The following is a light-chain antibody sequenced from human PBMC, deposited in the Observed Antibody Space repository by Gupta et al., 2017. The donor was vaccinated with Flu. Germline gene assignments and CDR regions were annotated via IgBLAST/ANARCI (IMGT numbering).Light chain of an antibody. CDR2: DAS. J-gene: IGKJ2*03. CDR3: QQYDNLPYS. CDR1: QDISNF. Sequence: DIQMTQSRSSLSASVGDRVTITCQASQDISNFLNWYQQKPGTAPKLLIYDASNLETGVPSRFSGSGSGTDFTFTISSLQPEDIATYYCQQYDNLPYSFGRGTKLEIK. V-gene: IGKV1-33*01.